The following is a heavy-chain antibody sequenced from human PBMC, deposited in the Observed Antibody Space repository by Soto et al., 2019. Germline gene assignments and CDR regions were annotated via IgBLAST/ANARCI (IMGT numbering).Heavy chain of an antibody. CDR2: IKSKTDGGTT. CDR3: TTEPPEYCGGDCYSSRKNPLDY. J-gene: IGHJ4*02. D-gene: IGHD2-21*02. CDR1: GFTFSNAW. Sequence: GSLRLSCAASGFTFSNAWMNWVRQAPGKGLEWVGRIKSKTDGGTTDYAAPVKGRFTISRDDSKNTLYLQMNSLKTEDTAVYYCTTEPPEYCGGDCYSSRKNPLDYWGQGTLVTVSS. V-gene: IGHV3-15*07.